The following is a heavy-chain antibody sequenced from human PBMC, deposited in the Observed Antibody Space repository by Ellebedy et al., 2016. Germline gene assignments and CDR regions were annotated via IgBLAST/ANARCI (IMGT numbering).Heavy chain of an antibody. J-gene: IGHJ4*02. CDR1: GFHFTNYP. CDR2: IDRSGGSI. V-gene: IGHV3-23*05. Sequence: GESLKISXAASGFHFTNYPMSWVRQSPGRGLEWVSTIDRSGGSIFYADPVRGRFTISRDNSKNAVFLQMERLRADDTAVYYCAKTYASGWGDSWGQGTRVTVSS. CDR3: AKTYASGWGDS. D-gene: IGHD3-22*01.